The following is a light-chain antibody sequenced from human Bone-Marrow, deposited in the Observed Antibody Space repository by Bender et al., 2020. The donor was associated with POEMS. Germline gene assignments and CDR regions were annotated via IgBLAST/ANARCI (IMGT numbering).Light chain of an antibody. V-gene: IGLV3-1*01. CDR3: AVWDDSLNGWV. CDR1: KLGNKY. Sequence: SYELTQPPSVSVSPGQTASITCSGDKLGNKYACWYQQRPGQSPVLVIYQDNKRPSGIPDRFSGSRSGTSASLAISGLQSEDEADYYCAVWDDSLNGWVFGGGTKLTVL. J-gene: IGLJ3*02. CDR2: QDN.